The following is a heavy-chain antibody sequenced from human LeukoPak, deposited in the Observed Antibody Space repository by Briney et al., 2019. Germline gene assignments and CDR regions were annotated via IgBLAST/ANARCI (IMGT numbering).Heavy chain of an antibody. CDR1: GGSISSYH. J-gene: IGHJ4*02. CDR3: ARLPTEYYYDSSGYYYFDY. V-gene: IGHV4-59*08. D-gene: IGHD3-22*01. CDR2: IYYSGST. Sequence: SETLSLTCTVSGGSISSYHWSWIRQPPGKGLEWIGYIYYSGSTNYNPSLKSRVTISVDTSKNQFSLKLSSVTAADTAVYYCARLPTEYYYDSSGYYYFDYWGQGTLVTVSS.